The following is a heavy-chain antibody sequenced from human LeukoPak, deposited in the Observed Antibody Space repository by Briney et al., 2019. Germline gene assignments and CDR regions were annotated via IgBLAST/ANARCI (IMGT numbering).Heavy chain of an antibody. V-gene: IGHV1-2*02. CDR1: GYTFTGYY. CDR3: ARAPPGDYVWGSYRAPFDY. Sequence: GASVKVSCKASGYTFTGYYMHWVRQAPGQGLEWMGWINPNSGGTNYAQKFQGRVTMTRDTSISTAYMELSRLRSDDTAVYYCARAPPGDYVWGSYRAPFDYWGQGTLVTVSS. D-gene: IGHD3-16*02. CDR2: INPNSGGT. J-gene: IGHJ4*02.